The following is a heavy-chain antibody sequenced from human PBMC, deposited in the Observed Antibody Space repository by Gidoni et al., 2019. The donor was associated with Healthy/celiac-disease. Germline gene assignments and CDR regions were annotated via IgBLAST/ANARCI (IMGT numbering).Heavy chain of an antibody. D-gene: IGHD3-22*01. CDR3: ARVLGGSIYDSSGLDY. J-gene: IGHJ4*02. V-gene: IGHV1-69*09. CDR1: GGTFSSYA. CDR2: IIPILGIA. Sequence: QVQLVQSGAEVKKPGSSVTVSCKPSGGTFSSYAISWVRQAPGQGLEWMGRIIPILGIANYAQKFQGRVTITADKSTSTAYMELSSLRSEDTAVYYCARVLGGSIYDSSGLDYWGQGTLVTVSS.